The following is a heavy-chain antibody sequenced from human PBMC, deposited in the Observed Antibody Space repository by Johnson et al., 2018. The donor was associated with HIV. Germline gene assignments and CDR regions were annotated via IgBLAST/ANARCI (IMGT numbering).Heavy chain of an antibody. CDR3: TTKDYYDSSGPLDI. CDR1: GFTFSSYA. V-gene: IGHV3-30*04. J-gene: IGHJ3*02. D-gene: IGHD3-22*01. CDR2: ISFDGSKK. Sequence: QVQLVESGGGVVQPGRSLRLSCAASGFTFSSYAMHWVRQAPGKGLEWVAVISFDGSKKYYVDSVRGRFTISRDDSKNTLYLQMNSLKTEDTAVFYCTTKDYYDSSGPLDIWGQGTMVTVSS.